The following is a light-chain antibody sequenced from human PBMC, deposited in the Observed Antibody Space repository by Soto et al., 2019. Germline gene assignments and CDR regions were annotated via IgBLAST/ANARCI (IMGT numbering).Light chain of an antibody. Sequence: NVLTQSPATLSLSPGERANLSCRASQSVSSYLAWYQQKPGQAPRLLIYGASSRATGIPDRFSGSGSGTDFTLTISRLEPEDFAVYYCQQYGSSPWTFGQGTKVDIK. CDR2: GAS. J-gene: IGKJ1*01. CDR3: QQYGSSPWT. V-gene: IGKV3-20*01. CDR1: QSVSSY.